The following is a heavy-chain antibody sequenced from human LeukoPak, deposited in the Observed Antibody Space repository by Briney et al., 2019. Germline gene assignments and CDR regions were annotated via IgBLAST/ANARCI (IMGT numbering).Heavy chain of an antibody. Sequence: KPSETLSLTCTVSGGSVSSGSYYWSWIRQPPGKGLEWIGYIYYSGSTNYNPSLKSRVTISVDTSKDQFSLKLSSVTAADTAVYYCARVVRRDDYNSGPREFDYWGQGTLVTVFS. CDR3: ARVVRRDDYNSGPREFDY. V-gene: IGHV4-61*01. CDR1: GGSVSSGSYY. CDR2: IYYSGST. D-gene: IGHD5-24*01. J-gene: IGHJ4*02.